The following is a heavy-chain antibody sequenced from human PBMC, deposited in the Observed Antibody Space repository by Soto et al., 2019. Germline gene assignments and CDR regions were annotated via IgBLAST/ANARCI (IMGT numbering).Heavy chain of an antibody. V-gene: IGHV4-39*01. J-gene: IGHJ4*02. D-gene: IGHD2-8*01. CDR3: ARSHYTYGLLIDY. CDR2: VYWTGST. CDR1: GDSITTNGYY. Sequence: SETLSLTCSVSGDSITTNGYYWGWIRQPPGKGLQWIGNVYWTGSTFSHPSLTRRVFISVETSKNEFSLRLTSVTAADTAVYYCARSHYTYGLLIDYWGQGTLVTVSS.